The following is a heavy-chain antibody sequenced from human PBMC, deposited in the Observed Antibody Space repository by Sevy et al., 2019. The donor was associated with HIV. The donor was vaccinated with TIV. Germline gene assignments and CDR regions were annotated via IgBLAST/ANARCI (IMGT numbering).Heavy chain of an antibody. J-gene: IGHJ6*02. CDR1: GFIFSTYT. CDR3: TKGDRTVYGLDV. CDR2: ISGSVGST. D-gene: IGHD2-15*01. Sequence: GGSLRLSCAASGFIFSTYTMTWVRQAPGKGLEWVSGISGSVGSTYYADSLKGRFTIFRDNSKNTVYLQMNSLRAEDTAVYYCTKGDRTVYGLDVWGQGTTVTVSS. V-gene: IGHV3-23*01.